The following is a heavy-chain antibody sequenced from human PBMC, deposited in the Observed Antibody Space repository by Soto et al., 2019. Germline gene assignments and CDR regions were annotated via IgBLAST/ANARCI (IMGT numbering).Heavy chain of an antibody. CDR3: ARDWVGGSWYFDL. V-gene: IGHV3-30-3*01. CDR1: GFTFSSYA. J-gene: IGHJ2*01. Sequence: QVQLVESGGGVVQPGRSLRLSCAASGFTFSSYAMHWVRQAPGKGLEWVAVISYDGSNKYYADSVKGRFTISRDNSKNTLYLQMNSLRAEDTAVYYCARDWVGGSWYFDLWGRGTLVTVSS. CDR2: ISYDGSNK. D-gene: IGHD3-16*01.